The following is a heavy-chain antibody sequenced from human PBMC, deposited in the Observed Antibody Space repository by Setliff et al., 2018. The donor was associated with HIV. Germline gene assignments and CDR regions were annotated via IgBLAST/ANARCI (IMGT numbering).Heavy chain of an antibody. CDR2: INPNSGGT. J-gene: IGHJ5*02. Sequence: ASVKVSCKASGYTFTSYAMHWVRQAPGQGLEWMGWINPNSGGTNYAQKFQGWVTMTRDTSISTAYMELSRLRSDDTAVYYCAGYALRYFDWLGSWFDPWGQGTLVTVSS. V-gene: IGHV1-2*04. D-gene: IGHD3-9*01. CDR1: GYTFTSYA. CDR3: AGYALRYFDWLGSWFDP.